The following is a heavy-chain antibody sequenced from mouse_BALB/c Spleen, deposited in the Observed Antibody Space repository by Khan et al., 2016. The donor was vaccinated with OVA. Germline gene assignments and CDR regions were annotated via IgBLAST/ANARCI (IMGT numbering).Heavy chain of an antibody. Sequence: EVKLMESGPELMKPGASVKISCKASGYSFTSYYLHWVMQSHGESLEWIGYVDPFSGGTTYNQKFRGKATLTVDKSSSTAYMHLSNMTSEDAAVYYCTRHGYVAWFTYWGQGTLVTVSA. CDR2: VDPFSGGT. D-gene: IGHD1-2*01. J-gene: IGHJ3*01. V-gene: IGHV1S135*01. CDR3: TRHGYVAWFTY. CDR1: GYSFTSYY.